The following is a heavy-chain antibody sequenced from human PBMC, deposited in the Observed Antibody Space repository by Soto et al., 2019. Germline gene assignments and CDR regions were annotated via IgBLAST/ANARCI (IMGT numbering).Heavy chain of an antibody. Sequence: SVKVSCKASGFTFTSSAFQWVRQARGQRLEWIGWIAVGSGYTNYAQRFQDRVTLTRDMSTATTYMELSRLTSEDTATYYCAADATAWQQMVPSDYWGQGTLVTVSS. CDR2: IAVGSGYT. CDR3: AADATAWQQMVPSDY. J-gene: IGHJ4*02. CDR1: GFTFTSSA. D-gene: IGHD2-8*01. V-gene: IGHV1-58*01.